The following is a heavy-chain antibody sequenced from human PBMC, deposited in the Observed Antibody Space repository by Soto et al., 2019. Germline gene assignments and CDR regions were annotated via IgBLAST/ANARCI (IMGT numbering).Heavy chain of an antibody. CDR1: GFTFSNAW. J-gene: IGHJ6*02. V-gene: IGHV3-15*01. Sequence: PGGSLRLSCAASGFTFSNAWMSWVRQAPGKVLEWVGRIKSKTDGGTTDYAAPVKGRFTISRDDSKNTLYLQMNSLKTEDTAVYYCTTVSVTHYYYYYYGMDVWGQGTTVTVSS. CDR3: TTVSVTHYYYYYYGMDV. CDR2: IKSKTDGGTT. D-gene: IGHD4-17*01.